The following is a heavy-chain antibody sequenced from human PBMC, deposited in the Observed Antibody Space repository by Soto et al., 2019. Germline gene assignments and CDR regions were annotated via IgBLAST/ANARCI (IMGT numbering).Heavy chain of an antibody. Sequence: QVQLVESGGGVVQPGRSLRLCCAASGFTFSTHAMHWVRQAPGKGLECVAIVSFDGSNKYYADSVKGRFTISRDNSKNTLYLQMSDLTPEDTAVYYCARDQTGITTTGGGRIDHWGQGTLVTVSS. CDR3: ARDQTGITTTGGGRIDH. CDR1: GFTFSTHA. J-gene: IGHJ4*02. CDR2: VSFDGSNK. D-gene: IGHD1-20*01. V-gene: IGHV3-30-3*01.